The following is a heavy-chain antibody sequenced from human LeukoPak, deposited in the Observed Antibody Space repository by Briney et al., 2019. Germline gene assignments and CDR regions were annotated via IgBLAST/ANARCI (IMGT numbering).Heavy chain of an antibody. CDR3: ARKFLTGRLIDY. Sequence: GGSLRLSCAASGFTFSNYGMHWVRQAPGKGLEWVAVISYDGSNEYYADSVKGQFAISRDTSKNTLYLQMNGLRAEDTALYYCARKFLTGRLIDYWGQGTLVTVSS. J-gene: IGHJ4*02. D-gene: IGHD7-27*01. CDR1: GFTFSNYG. CDR2: ISYDGSNE. V-gene: IGHV3-30*03.